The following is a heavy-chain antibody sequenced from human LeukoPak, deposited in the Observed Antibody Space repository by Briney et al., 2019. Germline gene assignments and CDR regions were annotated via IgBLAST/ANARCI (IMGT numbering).Heavy chain of an antibody. D-gene: IGHD3-3*01. CDR2: IYPGDSDT. V-gene: IGHV5-51*01. Sequence: GESLKISCKGSGYSFTSYWIGWVRQMPGKGLEWMGIIYPGDSDTRYSPSFQGQVTISADKSISTAYLQWSSLKASDTAMYYCARCNSITIFGVVTEFDPWGQGTLVTVSS. CDR1: GYSFTSYW. CDR3: ARCNSITIFGVVTEFDP. J-gene: IGHJ5*02.